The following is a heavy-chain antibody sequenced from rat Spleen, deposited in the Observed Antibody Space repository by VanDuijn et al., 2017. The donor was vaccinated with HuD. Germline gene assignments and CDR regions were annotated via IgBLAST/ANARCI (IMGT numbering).Heavy chain of an antibody. CDR1: GFTFSDYP. CDR2: ITYDGSST. V-gene: IGHV5-7*01. CDR3: TRNWDY. D-gene: IGHD3-6*01. J-gene: IGHJ2*01. Sequence: EVQLLESGGGLMQPGRSLKLSCAASGFTFSDYPMAWVRQAPRKGLEWVTTITYDGSSTYYRDSVKGRFTVSRDNAKNTLYLQMNSLRSEDTATYYCTRNWDYWGQGVMVTVSS.